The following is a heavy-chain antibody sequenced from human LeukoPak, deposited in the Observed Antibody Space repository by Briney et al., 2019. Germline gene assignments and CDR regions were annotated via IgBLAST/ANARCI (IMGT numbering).Heavy chain of an antibody. D-gene: IGHD2-21*01. CDR3: ALDEACGY. CDR1: GYTFTTYY. Sequence: GASVKVSCKASGYTFTTYYMHWVRQAPGQGLEWMGWISAYNGNTNYAQKLQGRVTMTTDTSTSTAYMELRSLRSDDTAVYYCALDEACGYWGQGTLVTVSS. J-gene: IGHJ4*02. CDR2: ISAYNGNT. V-gene: IGHV1-18*04.